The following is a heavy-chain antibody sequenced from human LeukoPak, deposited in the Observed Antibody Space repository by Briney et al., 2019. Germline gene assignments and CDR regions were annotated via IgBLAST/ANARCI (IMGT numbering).Heavy chain of an antibody. CDR2: IYYSGST. Sequence: PSETLSLTCAVYGGSISSYYWSWIRQPPGKGLEWIGYIYYSGSTNYNPSLKSRVTISVDTSKNQFSLKLSSVTAADTAVYYCASSRWYYDSSGYSLAPFDPWGQGTLVTVSS. CDR1: GGSISSYY. D-gene: IGHD3-22*01. V-gene: IGHV4-59*08. CDR3: ASSRWYYDSSGYSLAPFDP. J-gene: IGHJ5*02.